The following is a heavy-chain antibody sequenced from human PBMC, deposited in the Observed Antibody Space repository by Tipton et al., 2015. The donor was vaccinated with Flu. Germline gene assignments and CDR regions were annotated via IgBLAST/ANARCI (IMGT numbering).Heavy chain of an antibody. Sequence: TLSLTCAVSGGSISSSNWWSWVRQPPGKGLEWIGEIYHSGSTNYNPSLKSRVTISVDKSKNQFSLKLSSVTAADTAVYYCASLSIAARSPFDYWGQGTLVTVSS. CDR1: GGSISSSNW. J-gene: IGHJ4*02. V-gene: IGHV4-4*02. CDR3: ASLSIAARSPFDY. CDR2: IYHSGST. D-gene: IGHD6-6*01.